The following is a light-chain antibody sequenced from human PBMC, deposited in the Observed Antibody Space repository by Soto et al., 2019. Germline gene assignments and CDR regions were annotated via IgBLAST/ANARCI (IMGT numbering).Light chain of an antibody. CDR1: QSVSSN. J-gene: IGKJ4*01. CDR2: GAS. CDR3: QQYNNWPLLT. V-gene: IGKV3-15*01. Sequence: ERVMTQSPATLSVSPGGRATLSCRASQSVSSNLAWYQQKPGQAPRLLIYGASTRATDVPARFSGSGSGTEFTRTISSLQSEDFAVYYCQQYNNWPLLTFGGGTKVEIK.